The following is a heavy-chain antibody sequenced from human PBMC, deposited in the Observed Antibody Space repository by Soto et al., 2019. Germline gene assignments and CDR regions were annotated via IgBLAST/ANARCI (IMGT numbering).Heavy chain of an antibody. CDR1: GFTFTSYW. CDR3: ARGGRVQYSLEY. D-gene: IGHD2-21*01. V-gene: IGHV3-7*01. J-gene: IGHJ4*02. CDR2: IKEDGSEK. Sequence: PGGSLRLSCAASGFTFTSYWMSWVRQAPGKGLEWVANIKEDGSEKNYVDSVKCRFTISRDNAKNSLYLQMNSLRAEDTAVYYCARGGRVQYSLEYWGQGTLVTVSS.